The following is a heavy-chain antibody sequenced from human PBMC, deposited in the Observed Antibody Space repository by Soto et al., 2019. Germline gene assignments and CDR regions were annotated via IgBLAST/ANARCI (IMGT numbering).Heavy chain of an antibody. V-gene: IGHV3-66*01. CDR2: TYSGRER. J-gene: IGHJ4*02. Sequence: EVRLVESGGGWFQPGGCLRLSCSASGVTVGNNNVNWVRQAPGQGLEWSSVTYSGRERLYADSVKGRFTMSRDSDKNTVYLQMDSMRAEDTAVYFCARNVPVTDLGYWGQGSVVTVSS. CDR1: GVTVGNNN. CDR3: ARNVPVTDLGY. D-gene: IGHD4-17*01.